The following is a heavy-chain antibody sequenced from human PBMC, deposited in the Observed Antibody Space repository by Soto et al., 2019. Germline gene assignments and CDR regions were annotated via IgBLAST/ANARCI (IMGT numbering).Heavy chain of an antibody. CDR1: GFPVSSNY. CDR2: IYSGGST. CDR3: ARGEYYDSSGYSFDY. Sequence: GGSLRLSCAASGFPVSSNYMSWVRQAPGKGLEWVSVIYSGGSTYYADSVKGRFTISRDNSKNTLYLQMNSLRAEDTAVYYCARGEYYDSSGYSFDYWGQGTLVTVSS. J-gene: IGHJ4*02. V-gene: IGHV3-66*01. D-gene: IGHD3-22*01.